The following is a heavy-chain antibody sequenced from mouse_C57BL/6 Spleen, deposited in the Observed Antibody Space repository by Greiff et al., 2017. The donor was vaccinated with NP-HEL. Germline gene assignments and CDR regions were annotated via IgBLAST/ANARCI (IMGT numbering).Heavy chain of an antibody. Sequence: EVQLQQSGAELVKPGASVTLSCTASGFNITDYYMHWVKQRTEQGLEWIGRSDPEDGETKYAPKFQGKATITADTSSNTAYLQLSSLTSEDTAVYYCARRGEGYYFDYWGQGTTLTVSS. CDR3: ARRGEGYYFDY. CDR1: GFNITDYY. CDR2: SDPEDGET. V-gene: IGHV14-2*01. J-gene: IGHJ2*01.